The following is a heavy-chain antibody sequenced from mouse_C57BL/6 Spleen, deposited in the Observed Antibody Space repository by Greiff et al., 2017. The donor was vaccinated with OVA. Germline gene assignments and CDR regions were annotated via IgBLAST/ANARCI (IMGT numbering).Heavy chain of an antibody. V-gene: IGHV1-62-2*01. CDR3: ARHEGIYYGYDRAMDY. CDR2: FYPGSGSI. D-gene: IGHD2-2*01. CDR1: GYTFTEYT. Sequence: VQVVESGAELVKPGASVKLSCKASGYTFTEYTIHWVKQRSGQGLEWIGWFYPGSGSIKYNEKFKDKATLTADKSSSTVYMELSRLTSEDSAVYFCARHEGIYYGYDRAMDYWGQGTSVTVSS. J-gene: IGHJ4*01.